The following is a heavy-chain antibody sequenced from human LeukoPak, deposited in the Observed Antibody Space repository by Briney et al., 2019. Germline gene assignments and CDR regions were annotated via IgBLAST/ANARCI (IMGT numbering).Heavy chain of an antibody. Sequence: SETLSLTCTVSGGSISSYYWSWLRQPPGKGLEWMGYIYYSGNTNYNPSLKSRVTISVDTSKNQFSLKLSSVTAADTAVYYCARASPNYGPPPSYMDVWGKGTTVTVSS. V-gene: IGHV4-59*01. CDR1: GGSISSYY. CDR3: ARASPNYGPPPSYMDV. D-gene: IGHD4-17*01. J-gene: IGHJ6*03. CDR2: IYYSGNT.